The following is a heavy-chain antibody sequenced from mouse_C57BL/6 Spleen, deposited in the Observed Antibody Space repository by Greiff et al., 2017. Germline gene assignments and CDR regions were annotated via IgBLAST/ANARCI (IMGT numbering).Heavy chain of an antibody. CDR2: IYPGDGDT. J-gene: IGHJ3*01. CDR1: GYAFSSSW. V-gene: IGHV1-82*01. Sequence: QVQLQQSGPELVKPGASVKISCKASGYAFSSSWMNWVKQRPGQGLEWIGRIYPGDGDTNYNGKFKGKATLTADESSSTAYMQLRGLTSEDSAVYFCAGEGGLGPPWFAYWGQGTLVTVSA. CDR3: AGEGGLGPPWFAY. D-gene: IGHD3-3*01.